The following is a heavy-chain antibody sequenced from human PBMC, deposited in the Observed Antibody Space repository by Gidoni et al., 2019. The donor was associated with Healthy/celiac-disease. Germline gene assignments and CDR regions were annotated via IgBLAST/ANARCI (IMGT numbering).Heavy chain of an antibody. Sequence: EVQLLESGGGLVQPGGSLRLSCAASGFTFSSYAMSWVRQAPGKGLEWVSAISGSGGSTYYADSVKGRFTISRDNSKNTLYLQMNSLRSEDTAVYYCAKEMRGGGYSYGYLTSRGAFDYWGQGTLVTVSS. V-gene: IGHV3-23*01. CDR3: AKEMRGGGYSYGYLTSRGAFDY. J-gene: IGHJ4*02. CDR1: GFTFSSYA. CDR2: ISGSGGST. D-gene: IGHD5-18*01.